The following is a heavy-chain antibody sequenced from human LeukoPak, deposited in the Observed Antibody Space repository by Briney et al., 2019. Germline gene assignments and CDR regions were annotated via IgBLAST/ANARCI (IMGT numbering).Heavy chain of an antibody. CDR1: GGSISSYY. CDR3: ARVAAAGADAFDI. CDR2: IYYSGST. Sequence: SETLSLTCTVSGGSISSYYWSWIRQPPGKGLEWIGYIYYSGSTNYSPSLKSRVTISVDTSKNQFSLKLSSVTAADTAVYYCARVAAAGADAFDIWGQGTMVTVSS. V-gene: IGHV4-59*01. J-gene: IGHJ3*02. D-gene: IGHD6-13*01.